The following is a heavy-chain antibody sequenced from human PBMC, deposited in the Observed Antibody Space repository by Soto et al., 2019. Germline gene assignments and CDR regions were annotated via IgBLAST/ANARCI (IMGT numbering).Heavy chain of an antibody. J-gene: IGHJ4*02. CDR1: GDSITNYY. D-gene: IGHD3-10*01. CDR2: IYYTGST. Sequence: LSLTCTVSGDSITNYYWNWIRQPPGKGLEWIGLIYYTGSTNYNPSLKSRVTISVDTSKKQFSLKLSSVTAADTAVYYCARQQDYYGSGSFQFDYWGQGTLVTVSS. CDR3: ARQQDYYGSGSFQFDY. V-gene: IGHV4-59*08.